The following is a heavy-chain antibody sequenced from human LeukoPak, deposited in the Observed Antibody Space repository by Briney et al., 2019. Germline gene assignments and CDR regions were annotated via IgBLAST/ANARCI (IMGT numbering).Heavy chain of an antibody. CDR1: GYTFTGYY. J-gene: IGHJ4*02. D-gene: IGHD3-16*01. CDR2: INPNSGGT. Sequence: ASVKVSCKASGYTFTGYYMHWVRQAPGQGLEWMGWINPNSGGTHYAQKFQGRVTMTRDTSISTAYMEPSRLRSDDTAVYYCARGSDDQGFDYWGQGTLVTVSS. CDR3: ARGSDDQGFDY. V-gene: IGHV1-2*02.